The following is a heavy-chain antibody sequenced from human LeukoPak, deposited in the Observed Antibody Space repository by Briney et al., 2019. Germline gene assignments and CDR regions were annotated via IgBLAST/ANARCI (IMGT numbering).Heavy chain of an antibody. V-gene: IGHV1-69*06. CDR2: IIPIFGTA. D-gene: IGHD2-15*01. CDR1: GGTFSSYA. Sequence: ASVKVSCKASGGTFSSYAISWVRQAPGQGLEWMGGIIPIFGTANYAQKFQGRVTITADKSTSTAYMELSSLRSEDTAVYYCARVKRDCSGGSCYSYFDYWGQGTLVTVSS. J-gene: IGHJ4*02. CDR3: ARVKRDCSGGSCYSYFDY.